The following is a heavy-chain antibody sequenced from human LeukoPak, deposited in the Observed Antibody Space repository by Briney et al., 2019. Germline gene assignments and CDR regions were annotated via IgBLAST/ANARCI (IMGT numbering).Heavy chain of an antibody. CDR3: ARDPGVPAAGIIDY. J-gene: IGHJ4*02. V-gene: IGHV1-18*01. D-gene: IGHD6-13*01. CDR1: GYTFTSYG. Sequence: ASVKVSCKASGYTFTSYGISWVRQAPGQGLEWMGRISAYNGNTNYAQKLQGRVTITRDTSASTAYMELSSLRSEDTAVYYCARDPGVPAAGIIDYWGQGTLVTVSS. CDR2: ISAYNGNT.